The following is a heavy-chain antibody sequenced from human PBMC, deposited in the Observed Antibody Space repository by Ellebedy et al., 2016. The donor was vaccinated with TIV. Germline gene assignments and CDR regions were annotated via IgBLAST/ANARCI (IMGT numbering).Heavy chain of an antibody. Sequence: SETLSLTXAVYGGSFSGYYWGWIRQPPGKGLEWIGNIYYTGSTSYNPSLKSRLTISVDPSKNQFSLKLTSVTAADTAVYYCARGGGSYTYWGQGTLVTVSS. D-gene: IGHD1-26*01. CDR1: GGSFSGYY. CDR3: ARGGGSYTY. J-gene: IGHJ4*02. V-gene: IGHV4-34*01. CDR2: IYYTGST.